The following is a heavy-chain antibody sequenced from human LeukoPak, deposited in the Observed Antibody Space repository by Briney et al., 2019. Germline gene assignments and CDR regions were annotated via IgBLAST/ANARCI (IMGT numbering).Heavy chain of an antibody. J-gene: IGHJ6*02. CDR1: GYTFTGYY. V-gene: IGHV1-2*02. CDR2: INPNSGGT. CDR3: ARENIVVVPDYYYYGMDV. Sequence: ASVKVSCEASGYTFTGYYMHWVRQAPGQGLEWMGWINPNSGGTNYAQKFQGRVTMTRDTSISTAYMELSRLRSDDTAVYYCARENIVVVPDYYYYGMDVWGQGTTVTVSS. D-gene: IGHD2-2*01.